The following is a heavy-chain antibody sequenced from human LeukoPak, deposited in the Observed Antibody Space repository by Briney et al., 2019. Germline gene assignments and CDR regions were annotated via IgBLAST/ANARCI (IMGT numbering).Heavy chain of an antibody. Sequence: SETLSLTCTVSGGSISSYYWSWIRQPPGKGLEWIGYIYYSGSTNYNPSLKSRVTISVDTSKNQFSLKLSSVTAADMAVYYCARDREENIDAFDIWGQGTMVTVSS. CDR1: GGSISSYY. D-gene: IGHD1-26*01. CDR2: IYYSGST. CDR3: ARDREENIDAFDI. J-gene: IGHJ3*02. V-gene: IGHV4-59*01.